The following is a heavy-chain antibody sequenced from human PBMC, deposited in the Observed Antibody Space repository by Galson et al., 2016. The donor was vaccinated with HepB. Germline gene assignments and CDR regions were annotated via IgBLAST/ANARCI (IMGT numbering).Heavy chain of an antibody. CDR2: YDTENAES. Sequence: SVKVSCKVSGDSLKVVSIHWVRQAPGKGLEWMGGYDTENAESVYAQKFQGRVTMTEDTSTDTAYMELSSLRFEDTAVYYCAIDRDFGDILIFDYWGQGTHVTVSS. D-gene: IGHD4-17*01. CDR3: AIDRDFGDILIFDY. V-gene: IGHV1-24*01. CDR1: GDSLKVVS. J-gene: IGHJ4*02.